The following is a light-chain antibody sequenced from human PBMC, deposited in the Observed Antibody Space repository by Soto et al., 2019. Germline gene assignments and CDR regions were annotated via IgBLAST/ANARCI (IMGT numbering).Light chain of an antibody. CDR1: QSVSSSY. Sequence: EIVLTQSPGTLSLSPGERATLSCRASQSVSSSYLAWYQQKPGQAPRLLIYGASSRATDIPDRFSGSGSGTDFTLTISRLEPEDFAVYYCHLRWTFGQGTKV. V-gene: IGKV3-20*01. CDR2: GAS. CDR3: HLRWT. J-gene: IGKJ1*01.